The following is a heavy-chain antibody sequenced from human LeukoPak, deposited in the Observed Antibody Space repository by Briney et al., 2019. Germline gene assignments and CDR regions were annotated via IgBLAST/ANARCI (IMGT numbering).Heavy chain of an antibody. V-gene: IGHV4-39*07. CDR1: GGSISSSSYY. Sequence: SETLSLTCTVSGGSISSSSYYWGWIRQPPGKGLEWLERIYYSGSIYYNPSLKSRLTISVDTSKEQFSLKLRFVTGADTAVHYCARSVAYYYDGSAGGAFDIWGQGTMVTVSS. CDR2: IYYSGSI. J-gene: IGHJ3*02. D-gene: IGHD3-22*01. CDR3: ARSVAYYYDGSAGGAFDI.